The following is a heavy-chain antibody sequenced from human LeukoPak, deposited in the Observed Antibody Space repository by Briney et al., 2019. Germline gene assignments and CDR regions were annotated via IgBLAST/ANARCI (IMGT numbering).Heavy chain of an antibody. CDR2: INAGNGNT. Sequence: ASVKVSCKASGYTFTSHTIHWVRQAPGQRLEWMGWINAGNGNTKYSQKFQGRVTITRDTSASTAYMGLSSLRSEDTAVYYCARVRYFDWLDFDYWGQGTLVTVSS. CDR1: GYTFTSHT. D-gene: IGHD3-9*01. V-gene: IGHV1-3*01. CDR3: ARVRYFDWLDFDY. J-gene: IGHJ4*02.